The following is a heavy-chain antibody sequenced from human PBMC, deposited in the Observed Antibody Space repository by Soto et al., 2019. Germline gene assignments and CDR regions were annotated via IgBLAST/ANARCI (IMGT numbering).Heavy chain of an antibody. V-gene: IGHV3-11*06. CDR2: ISSSSRYT. CDR3: ARKVAGPNWFDP. CDR1: GFTFSDYY. Sequence: GSLRLSCAASGFTFSDYYMSWIRQAPGKGLEWVSYISSSSRYTNYADSVKGRFTISRDNAKNSLYLQMNSLRAEDTTVYYCARKVAGPNWFDPWGQGTLVTVSS. D-gene: IGHD6-13*01. J-gene: IGHJ5*02.